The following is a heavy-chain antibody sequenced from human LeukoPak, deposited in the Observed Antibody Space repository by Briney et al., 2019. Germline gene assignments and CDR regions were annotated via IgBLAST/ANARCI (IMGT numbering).Heavy chain of an antibody. V-gene: IGHV1-18*01. Sequence: ASVKVSCKASGYTFTSYGISWVRQAPGQGLEWMGWISAYNGNTNYAQKLQGRVTMTTDTSTSTAYMELRSLRSEDTAVYYCASDSSGYLYYMDVWGKGTTVTVSS. CDR3: ASDSSGYLYYMDV. J-gene: IGHJ6*03. CDR1: GYTFTSYG. CDR2: ISAYNGNT. D-gene: IGHD3-22*01.